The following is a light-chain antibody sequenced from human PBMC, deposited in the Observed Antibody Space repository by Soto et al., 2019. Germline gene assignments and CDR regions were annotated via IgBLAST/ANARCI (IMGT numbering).Light chain of an antibody. CDR3: QQGYSTPLT. Sequence: DIQMTQSPSSESASIGDRVTITCRASQSIAGHLHWYQQIPGKAPKVLIYAASSLQSGVPSRFSGSGSGTEYTLTINSLQPEDFATYFCQQGYSTPLTLGGGTKVDIK. J-gene: IGKJ4*01. V-gene: IGKV1-39*01. CDR1: QSIAGH. CDR2: AAS.